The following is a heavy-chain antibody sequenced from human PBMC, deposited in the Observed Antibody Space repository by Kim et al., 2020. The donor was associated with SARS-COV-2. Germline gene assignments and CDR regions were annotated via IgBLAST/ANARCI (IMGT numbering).Heavy chain of an antibody. Sequence: SETLSLTCTVSGGSISSYYWSWIRQPPGKGLEWIGYIYYSGSTNYNPSLKSRVTISVDTSKNQFSLKLSSVTAADTAVYYCARAPTPKYYYGSGRDYYGMDVWGQGTTVTVSS. CDR2: IYYSGST. V-gene: IGHV4-59*01. D-gene: IGHD3-10*01. J-gene: IGHJ6*02. CDR3: ARAPTPKYYYGSGRDYYGMDV. CDR1: GGSISSYY.